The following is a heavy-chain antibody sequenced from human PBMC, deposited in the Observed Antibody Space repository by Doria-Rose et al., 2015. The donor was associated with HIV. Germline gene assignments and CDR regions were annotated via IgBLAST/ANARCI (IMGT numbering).Heavy chain of an antibody. CDR1: GFTVSSNY. J-gene: IGHJ4*02. CDR3: ARDPFQSWAY. Sequence: PGFTVSSNYMSWVRQAPGKGLEWVSVIYSDGRTYYADSVKGRFTVSRDNSKNTLYLQINSLRAEDTAVYYCARDPFQSWAYWGQGTLVTVSS. V-gene: IGHV3-53*01. D-gene: IGHD3-16*01. CDR2: IYSDGRT.